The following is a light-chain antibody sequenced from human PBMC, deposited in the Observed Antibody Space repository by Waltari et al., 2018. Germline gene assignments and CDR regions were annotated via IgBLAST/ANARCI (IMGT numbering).Light chain of an antibody. CDR3: QQYASSVLYT. Sequence: IVLTQSPGTLSLSPGDRASLPCKASQSIGKNYLAWYQHKPGQAPRLLSYVASRRAAGIPDRFSGSGSGTDFTLTISRLEPEDFAVYYCQQYASSVLYTFGQWTKLEIK. J-gene: IGKJ2*01. V-gene: IGKV3-20*01. CDR1: QSIGKNY. CDR2: VAS.